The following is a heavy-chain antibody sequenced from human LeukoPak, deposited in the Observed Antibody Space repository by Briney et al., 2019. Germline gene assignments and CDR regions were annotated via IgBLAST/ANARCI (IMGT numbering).Heavy chain of an antibody. Sequence: PSETLSLTCTVSGGSISSGSYYWSWIRQPAGKGLEWIGRIYTSGSTNYNPSLKSRVTISVDTSKNQFSLRLSSVTAADTAGYYGARSGEWLDYDYWGQGTLVTVSS. CDR2: IYTSGST. D-gene: IGHD6-19*01. CDR3: ARSGEWLDYDY. V-gene: IGHV4-61*02. CDR1: GGSISSGSYY. J-gene: IGHJ4*02.